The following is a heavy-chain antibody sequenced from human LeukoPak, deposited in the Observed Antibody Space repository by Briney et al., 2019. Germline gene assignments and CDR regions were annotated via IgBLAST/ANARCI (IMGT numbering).Heavy chain of an antibody. D-gene: IGHD3-22*01. J-gene: IGHJ4*02. CDR3: ARGEFTYYYDSSGPAGY. Sequence: SETLSLTCAVYGGSFSGYYWSWIRQPPGKGLEWIGEINHSGSTNYNPSLKSRVNISVDTSKNQFSLKLSSVTAADTAVYYCARGEFTYYYDSSGPAGYWGQGTLVTVSS. CDR2: INHSGST. V-gene: IGHV4-34*01. CDR1: GGSFSGYY.